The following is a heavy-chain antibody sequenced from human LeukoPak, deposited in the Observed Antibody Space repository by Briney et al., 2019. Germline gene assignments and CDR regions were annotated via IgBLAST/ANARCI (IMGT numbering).Heavy chain of an antibody. J-gene: IGHJ6*02. CDR3: ARDLRLQRNYYYYGMDV. CDR2: INPDSGGR. V-gene: IGHV1-2*02. Sequence: ASVKVSCKASGYTFSGYYIHWMRQAPGQGLECMGWINPDSGGRHYAEKFQGRVTMTRDTSISTVYMELSRLTSDDTAVYYCARDLRLQRNYYYYGMDVWGQGTTVTVSS. CDR1: GYTFSGYY. D-gene: IGHD6-25*01.